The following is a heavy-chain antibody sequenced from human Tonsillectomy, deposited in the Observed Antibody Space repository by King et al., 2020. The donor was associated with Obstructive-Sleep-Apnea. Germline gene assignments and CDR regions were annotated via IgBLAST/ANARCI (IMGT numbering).Heavy chain of an antibody. CDR2: ISWNSGNI. CDR3: AKDSRLYYYYGMDV. CDR1: GFTFDDYA. Sequence: VQLVESGGGLVQPGRSLRLSCAASGFTFDDYAMHWVRQAPGKGLEWVSGISWNSGNIAYADSVKGRFTISRDNAKNSLYLQMNSLRAEDSALYFCAKDSRLYYYYGMDVWGQGTTVTVSS. V-gene: IGHV3-9*01. J-gene: IGHJ6*02.